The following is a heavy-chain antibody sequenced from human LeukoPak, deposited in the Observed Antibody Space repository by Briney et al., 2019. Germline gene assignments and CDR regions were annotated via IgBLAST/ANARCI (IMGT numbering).Heavy chain of an antibody. J-gene: IGHJ4*02. CDR2: IISSGGVT. CDR1: GFAFSSYA. V-gene: IGHV3-23*01. CDR3: AKNAGYSYGLYYFDY. Sequence: GGSLRLSCAASGFAFSSYAVSWVRHAPGKGLEWVSSIISSGGVTYYADSLKGRFTISRDNSKNTVYLQMDSLRVEDSAVYYCAKNAGYSYGLYYFDYWGQGTLVTVSS. D-gene: IGHD5-18*01.